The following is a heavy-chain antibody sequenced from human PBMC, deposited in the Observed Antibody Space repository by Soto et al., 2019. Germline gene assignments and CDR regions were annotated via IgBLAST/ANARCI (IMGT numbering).Heavy chain of an antibody. D-gene: IGHD3-22*01. CDR3: AKDMSLRVVVINPDY. V-gene: IGHV3-30*18. J-gene: IGHJ4*02. CDR1: GFTFGHYG. CDR2: ISYDGSSK. Sequence: QVQLVESGGGVVQPGRSLSLSCAASGFTFGHYGMHWVRQAPGKGLEWVALISYDGSSKNYADSVKGRFTISRDNSKNTLYLQMNSLRAEDTAVYYCAKDMSLRVVVINPDYWGQGSLVTVSS.